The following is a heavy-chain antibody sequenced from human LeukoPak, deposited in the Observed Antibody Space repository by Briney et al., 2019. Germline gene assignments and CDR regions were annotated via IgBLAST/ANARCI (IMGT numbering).Heavy chain of an antibody. CDR1: GDSISRSTYY. D-gene: IGHD6-25*01. J-gene: IGHJ4*02. CDR3: ARSSGTGTFSY. Sequence: TSETLSLTCTVSGDSISRSTYYWAWILQPPGKGLEWIGSVYYGRSPYFNPSLESRATISVDTSKNHFSLKMSSVTAADTAVYYCARSSGTGTFSYWGQGTLVTVSS. V-gene: IGHV4-39*02. CDR2: VYYGRSP.